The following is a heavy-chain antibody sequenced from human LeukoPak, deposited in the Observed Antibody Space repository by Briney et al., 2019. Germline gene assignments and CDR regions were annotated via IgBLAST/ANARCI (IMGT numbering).Heavy chain of an antibody. CDR1: GFTFDDYG. CDR3: ARVGSSSWSLYDAFDI. J-gene: IGHJ3*02. D-gene: IGHD6-13*01. Sequence: PGGSLRLSCAASGFTFDDYGMSWVRQAPGKGLEWVSGINWNGGSTAYADSVKGRFTISRDNAKNSLYLQMNSLRAEDTAVYYCARVGSSSWSLYDAFDIWGQGTMVTVSS. V-gene: IGHV3-20*04. CDR2: INWNGGST.